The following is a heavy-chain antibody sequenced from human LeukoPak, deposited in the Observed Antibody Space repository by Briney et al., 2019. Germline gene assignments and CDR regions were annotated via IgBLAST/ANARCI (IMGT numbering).Heavy chain of an antibody. D-gene: IGHD7-27*01. CDR1: GFTFSDYY. CDR3: ARDRSWGSQCYFDY. Sequence: PGGSLRLSCAASGFTFSDYYMSWIRQAPGKGLEWVGVIWYDGSNNIYAESVKGRFTISRDNSKNTLYLQMNSLRDEDTAVYYCARDRSWGSQCYFDYWGQGTLVTVSS. CDR2: IWYDGSNN. J-gene: IGHJ4*02. V-gene: IGHV3-33*08.